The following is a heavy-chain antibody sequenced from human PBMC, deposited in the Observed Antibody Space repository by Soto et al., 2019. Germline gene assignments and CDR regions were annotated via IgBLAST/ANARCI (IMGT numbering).Heavy chain of an antibody. D-gene: IGHD6-6*01. J-gene: IGHJ6*02. CDR2: IDPSDSYT. CDR1: GYSFTSYW. V-gene: IGHV5-10-1*01. Sequence: PGESLKISCKGSGYSFTSYWISWVRQMPGKGLEWMGRIDPSDSYTNYSPSFQGHVTISADKSISTAYLQWSSLKASDTAMYYCARAPWGSASVYYGMHVWGHGPTGTV. CDR3: ARAPWGSASVYYGMHV.